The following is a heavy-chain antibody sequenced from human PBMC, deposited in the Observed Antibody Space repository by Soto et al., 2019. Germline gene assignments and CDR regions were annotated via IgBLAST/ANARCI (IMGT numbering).Heavy chain of an antibody. D-gene: IGHD3-22*01. CDR2: ISAYNGNT. Sequence: ASVKVSCQASGYTFTSYGISGVQQAPGQGLEWMGWISAYNGNTNYAQKHQGRVTMTTDTTTSTAYMELMSLRSDDTAVYYCAIYFFRGYGIRLGRYYGMDVWGQGXTVTVYS. CDR1: GYTFTSYG. V-gene: IGHV1-18*01. J-gene: IGHJ6*02. CDR3: AIYFFRGYGIRLGRYYGMDV.